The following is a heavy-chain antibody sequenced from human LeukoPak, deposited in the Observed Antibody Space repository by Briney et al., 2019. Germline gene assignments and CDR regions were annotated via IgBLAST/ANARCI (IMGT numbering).Heavy chain of an antibody. CDR3: SRSHGAY. Sequence: SETLSLICTVSADSITSRSYSWGWVRQPPGKGLEWIGLVSHSGTSAYNPSLESRVTISVDTSRNQFSLKLTSVTAADPAFYYCSRSHGAYWGQGTLVSVSS. J-gene: IGHJ4*02. CDR1: ADSITSRSYS. V-gene: IGHV4-39*01. CDR2: VSHSGTS. D-gene: IGHD4-17*01.